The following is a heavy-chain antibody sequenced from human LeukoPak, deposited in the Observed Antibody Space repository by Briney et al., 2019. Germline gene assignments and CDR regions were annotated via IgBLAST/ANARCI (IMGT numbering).Heavy chain of an antibody. CDR2: IKQDGSEN. D-gene: IGHD3-3*01. J-gene: IGHJ4*02. CDR1: GFTFSRYW. Sequence: GGSLRLSCAASGFTFSRYWMSWVRQAPGKGLEWVANIKQDGSENYYVDSVKGRFTISRDDAKNSLYLQMNSLRAEDTAVYYCASPGGPYCDFSVWGQGTLVTVSS. CDR3: ASPGGPYCDFSV. V-gene: IGHV3-7*01.